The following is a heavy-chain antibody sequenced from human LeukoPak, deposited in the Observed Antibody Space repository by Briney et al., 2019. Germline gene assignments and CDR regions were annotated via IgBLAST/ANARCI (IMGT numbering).Heavy chain of an antibody. V-gene: IGHV4-59*01. Sequence: PSETQSLTCTVSGGSISSYYWSWIRQPPGKGLEWIGYIYYSGSTNYNPSLKSRVTISVDTSKNQFSLKLSSVTAADTAVYYCARESTGPYYYDSSGLFDYWGQGTLVTVSS. CDR3: ARESTGPYYYDSSGLFDY. J-gene: IGHJ4*02. CDR1: GGSISSYY. CDR2: IYYSGST. D-gene: IGHD3-22*01.